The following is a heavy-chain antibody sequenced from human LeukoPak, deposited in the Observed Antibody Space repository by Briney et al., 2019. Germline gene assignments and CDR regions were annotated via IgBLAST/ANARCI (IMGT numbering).Heavy chain of an antibody. CDR3: AKVYSSSSRDSFDV. Sequence: SETLSLTGAVYGVSFSGYYWSWIRQSPGKGLEWIGEINHGGGTNCNTSLESRVTMSVDTSKSQFTLKLNSVTAADTAVYYCAKVYSSSSRDSFDVWGPGTMVIVSS. D-gene: IGHD6-6*01. V-gene: IGHV4-34*01. J-gene: IGHJ3*01. CDR2: INHGGGT. CDR1: GVSFSGYY.